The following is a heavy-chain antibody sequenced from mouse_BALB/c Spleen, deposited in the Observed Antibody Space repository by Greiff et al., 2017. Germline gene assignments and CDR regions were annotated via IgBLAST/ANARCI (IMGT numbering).Heavy chain of an antibody. D-gene: IGHD2-1*01. V-gene: IGHV1S22*01. CDR3: TRLGGSYYGNYAWFAY. CDR1: GYTFTSYW. CDR2: IYPGSGST. Sequence: LQQPGSELVRPGASVKLSCKASGYTFTSYWMHWVKQRPGQGLEWIGNIYPGSGSTNYDEKFKSKATLTVDTSSSTAYMQLSSLTSEDSAVYYCTRLGGSYYGNYAWFAYWGQGTLVTVSA. J-gene: IGHJ3*01.